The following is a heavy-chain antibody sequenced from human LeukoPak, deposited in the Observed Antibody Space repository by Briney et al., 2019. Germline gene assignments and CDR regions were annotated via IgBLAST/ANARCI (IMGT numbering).Heavy chain of an antibody. CDR2: ISYDGSKK. J-gene: IGHJ3*01. D-gene: IGHD3-22*01. CDR3: AKLAYDASGSSRPSFDV. V-gene: IGHV3-30*18. Sequence: TGTSLRLSCAASGFHFMSYGMHWVRQAPGKGLEWVTFISYDGSKKNYAESVKGRFIISRDNSESTLFLQMSSLRADDTAAYYCAKLAYDASGSSRPSFDVWGQGTMVRVSS. CDR1: GFHFMSYG.